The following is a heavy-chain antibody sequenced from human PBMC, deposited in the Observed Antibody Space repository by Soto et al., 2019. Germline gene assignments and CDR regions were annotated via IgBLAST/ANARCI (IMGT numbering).Heavy chain of an antibody. CDR1: GGSSSSSSYH. D-gene: IGHD6-13*01. V-gene: IGHV4-39*01. J-gene: IGHJ4*02. CDR3: ARSSRSSRSLLAC. Sequence: SQTLSLTYIVSGGSSSSSSYHWSWISQPPGKGLEWIGSIYYSGDTYYNPSLKSRVTISVDTSKNQFSLRLNSVTAADTAVYYCARSSRSSRSLLACWGQGTLVTVSS. CDR2: IYYSGDT.